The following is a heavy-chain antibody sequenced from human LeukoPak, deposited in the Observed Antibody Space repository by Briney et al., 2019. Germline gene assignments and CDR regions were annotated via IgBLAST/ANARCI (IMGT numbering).Heavy chain of an antibody. CDR2: ISSSSSYI. CDR3: ASFDGGIAAAGAEY. V-gene: IGHV3-21*01. J-gene: IGHJ4*02. D-gene: IGHD6-13*01. Sequence: GGSLRLSCAASGFTFSSYSMNWVRQAPGEGLEWVSSISSSSSYIYYADSVKGRFTISRDNAKNSLYLQMNSLRAEDTAVYYCASFDGGIAAAGAEYWGQGTLVTVSS. CDR1: GFTFSSYS.